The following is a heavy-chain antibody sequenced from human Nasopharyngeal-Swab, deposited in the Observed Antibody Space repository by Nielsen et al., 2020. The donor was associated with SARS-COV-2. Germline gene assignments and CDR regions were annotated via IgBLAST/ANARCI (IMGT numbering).Heavy chain of an antibody. CDR2: ISWNSGSI. V-gene: IGHV3-9*01. Sequence: GGSLRPSCAASGFTFDDYAMHWVRQAPGKGLEWVSGISWNSGSIGYADSVKGRFTISRDNAKNSLYLQMNSLRAEDTALYYCATIGSGSERDYYYYYGMDVWGQGTTVTVSS. CDR3: ATIGSGSERDYYYYYGMDV. D-gene: IGHD3-10*01. CDR1: GFTFDDYA. J-gene: IGHJ6*02.